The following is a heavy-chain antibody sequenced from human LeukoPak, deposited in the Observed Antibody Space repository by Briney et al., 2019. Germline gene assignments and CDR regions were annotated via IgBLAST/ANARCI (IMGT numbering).Heavy chain of an antibody. Sequence: SEGSLRLSCAASGFTFSDYYMSWIRQAPGKGLEWVSYISGSTGYTNYADSVKGRFTISRDNAKNSLFLHMNSLRAEDTAVYYCARTNSGYDSFDYWGQGTLVTVSS. CDR1: GFTFSDYY. CDR2: ISGSTGYT. V-gene: IGHV3-11*03. CDR3: ARTNSGYDSFDY. D-gene: IGHD5-12*01. J-gene: IGHJ4*02.